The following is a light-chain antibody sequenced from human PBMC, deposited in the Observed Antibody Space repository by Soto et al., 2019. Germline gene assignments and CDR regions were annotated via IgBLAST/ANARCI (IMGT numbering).Light chain of an antibody. J-gene: IGKJ5*01. CDR2: DAS. V-gene: IGKV3-11*01. CDR1: QNVTSTY. Sequence: VLTQSPGTLSLSPGERASLSCRASQNVTSTYLAWYQQRPGQAPRLLIYDASNRATGFPARFTGSGSETDFTLTISSLEPEDFAVYYCQHRMNWPLTFGQGTRLEIK. CDR3: QHRMNWPLT.